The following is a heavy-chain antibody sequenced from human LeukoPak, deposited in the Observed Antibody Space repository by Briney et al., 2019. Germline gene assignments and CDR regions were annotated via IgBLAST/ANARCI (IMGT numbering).Heavy chain of an antibody. CDR1: GGSFSGYY. CDR2: INHSGST. V-gene: IGHV4-34*01. D-gene: IGHD6-13*01. J-gene: IGHJ5*02. CDR3: ARVKAGMHSSSWFNNWFDP. Sequence: SETLSLTCAVYGGSFSGYYWSRLRQPPGKGLEWLGEINHSGSTNSYPSVKSRVTISVDRSKNQFSLKLSSMTAADTAVYYCARVKAGMHSSSWFNNWFDPWGQGTLVTVSS.